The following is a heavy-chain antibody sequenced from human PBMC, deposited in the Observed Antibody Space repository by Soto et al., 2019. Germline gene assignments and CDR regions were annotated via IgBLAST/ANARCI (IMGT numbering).Heavy chain of an antibody. D-gene: IGHD6-13*01. J-gene: IGHJ4*02. CDR1: GFTFSSYA. Sequence: EVQLLESGGGLVQPGGSLRLSCAASGFTFSSYAMSWVRQAPGKGLEWVSAISGTGGTTYYADSVKGRFTISRDNARNQLHLQMISLRAEDTAIYYCAKFFVETGGSSCWPGSFHFWGQGTLVTVSS. CDR3: AKFFVETGGSSCWPGSFHF. CDR2: ISGTGGTT. V-gene: IGHV3-23*01.